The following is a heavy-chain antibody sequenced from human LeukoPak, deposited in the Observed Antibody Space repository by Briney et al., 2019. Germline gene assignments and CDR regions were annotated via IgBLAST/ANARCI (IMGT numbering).Heavy chain of an antibody. V-gene: IGHV1-18*01. CDR1: GYTFTSYG. CDR2: ISAYNGNT. CDR3: ARASPYYDFWSGYYSPQVPNNWFDP. Sequence: ASVKVSCKASGYTFTSYGISWVRQAPGQGLEWMGWISAYNGNTNYAQKLQGRVTMTTDTSTSTAYMELRSLRSDDTAVYYCARASPYYDFWSGYYSPQVPNNWFDPWGQGTLVTVSS. J-gene: IGHJ5*02. D-gene: IGHD3-3*01.